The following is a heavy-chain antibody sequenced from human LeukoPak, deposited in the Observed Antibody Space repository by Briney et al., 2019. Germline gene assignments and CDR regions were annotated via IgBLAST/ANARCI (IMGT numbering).Heavy chain of an antibody. J-gene: IGHJ4*02. Sequence: GGSLRLSCAASGFTFSTYAMNWVRQAPGKGLEWVSGISGSGDSTYYADSVKGRFTISKDNSRNTLYLQMNSLRADDTAVYYCAKGDWGDYWGQGTLVTVSS. CDR2: ISGSGDST. D-gene: IGHD7-27*01. CDR3: AKGDWGDY. V-gene: IGHV3-23*01. CDR1: GFTFSTYA.